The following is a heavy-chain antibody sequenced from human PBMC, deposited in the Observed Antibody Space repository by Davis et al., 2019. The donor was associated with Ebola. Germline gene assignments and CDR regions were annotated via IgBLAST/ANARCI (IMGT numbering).Heavy chain of an antibody. J-gene: IGHJ4*02. Sequence: PSETLSLTCTISGGSISSHSWSWIRQPPGKRLEWIGYIHYSGSTNYNPSLKSRVTISIDTSKNQFSLKLSSVTAADTAVYYCAREWQHGLNDYWDQGNLVVVSS. CDR3: AREWQHGLNDY. V-gene: IGHV4-59*11. CDR2: IHYSGST. D-gene: IGHD6-13*01. CDR1: GGSISSHS.